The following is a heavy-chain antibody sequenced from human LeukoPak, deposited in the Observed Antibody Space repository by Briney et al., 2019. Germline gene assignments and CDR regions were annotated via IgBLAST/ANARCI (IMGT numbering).Heavy chain of an antibody. CDR1: GYTFNSYY. CDR2: INPSGGST. Sequence: ASVKVSCKASGYTFNSYYMHWVRQAPGQGLEWMGIINPSGGSTSYAQKFQGRVTMTRDTSTSTVYVELSSLRSEDTAVYYCARGKDTVMGNRNYFDYWGQGTLVTVSS. V-gene: IGHV1-46*02. CDR3: ARGKDTVMGNRNYFDY. D-gene: IGHD5-18*01. J-gene: IGHJ4*02.